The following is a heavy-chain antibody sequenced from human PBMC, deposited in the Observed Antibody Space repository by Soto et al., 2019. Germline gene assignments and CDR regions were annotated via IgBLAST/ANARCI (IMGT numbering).Heavy chain of an antibody. V-gene: IGHV1-46*03. CDR1: GYTFTSYY. Sequence: ASVKVSCKASGYTFTSYYMHWVRQAPGQGLEWMGIINPSGGSTSYAQKFQGRVTMTRDTSTSTVYMELSSLRSEDTAVYYCARDPAPLSGYGDISYYYYGMDVWGQGTTVTVSS. CDR3: ARDPAPLSGYGDISYYYYGMDV. CDR2: INPSGGST. J-gene: IGHJ6*02. D-gene: IGHD5-12*01.